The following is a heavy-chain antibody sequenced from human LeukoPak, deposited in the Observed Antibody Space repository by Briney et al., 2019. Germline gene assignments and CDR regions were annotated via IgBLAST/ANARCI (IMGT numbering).Heavy chain of an antibody. Sequence: TGGSLRLSCAASGFTFTNYAVHWVRQTPGKGLEWVALISSDGSKNIYADPVKGRFTVSRDNSKNTLYLQMNSLRAEDTAVYYCATDYSSGWYPTSAFDYWGQGTLVTVSS. V-gene: IGHV3-30*03. CDR1: GFTFTNYA. D-gene: IGHD6-19*01. CDR3: ATDYSSGWYPTSAFDY. CDR2: ISSDGSKN. J-gene: IGHJ4*02.